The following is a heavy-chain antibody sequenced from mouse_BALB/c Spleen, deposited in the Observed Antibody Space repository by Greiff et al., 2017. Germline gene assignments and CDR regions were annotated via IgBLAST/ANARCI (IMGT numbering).Heavy chain of an antibody. CDR2: ISYSGST. CDR3: ARVDTGWFAY. J-gene: IGHJ3*01. CDR1: GYSITSDYA. Sequence: EVQLQQSGPGLVKPSQSLSLTCTVTGYSITSDYAWNWIRQFPGNKLEWMGYISYSGSTSYNPSLKSRISITRDTSKNQFFLQLNSVTTEDTATYYCARVDTGWFAYWGQGTLVTVSA. V-gene: IGHV3-2*02. D-gene: IGHD1-1*01.